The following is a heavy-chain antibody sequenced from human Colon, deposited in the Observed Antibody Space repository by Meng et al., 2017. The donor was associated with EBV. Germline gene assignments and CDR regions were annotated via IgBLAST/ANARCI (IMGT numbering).Heavy chain of an antibody. CDR3: ARDPYATGWAG. CDR1: GGSISISTW. J-gene: IGHJ4*02. Sequence: QMQLQESGPGLVKPSGTLSLTCAVSGGSISISTWWSWVRQPPGKGLEWIGEIYHSGGTNYNPSLRGRVTISLDKSKNQFSLTLRSVTAADTAVYYCARDPYATGWAGWGQGTLGTVSS. V-gene: IGHV4-4*02. CDR2: IYHSGGT. D-gene: IGHD6-19*01.